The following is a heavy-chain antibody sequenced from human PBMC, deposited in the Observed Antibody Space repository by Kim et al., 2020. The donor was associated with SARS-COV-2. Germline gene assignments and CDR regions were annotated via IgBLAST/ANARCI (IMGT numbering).Heavy chain of an antibody. CDR2: ST. Sequence: STYYDPSLKSRVTISVDTSKNQFSLKMSSVTAADTAVYYCARDSVGALDYWGQGTLVTVSS. D-gene: IGHD1-26*01. CDR3: ARDSVGALDY. V-gene: IGHV4-31*02. J-gene: IGHJ4*02.